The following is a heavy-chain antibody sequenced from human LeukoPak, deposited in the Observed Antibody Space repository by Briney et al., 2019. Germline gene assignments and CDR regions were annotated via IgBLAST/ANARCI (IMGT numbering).Heavy chain of an antibody. Sequence: SETLSLTCTVPGGSISSYYWSWIRQPPGKGLEWIGYIYYSGSTNYNPSLKSRVTISVDTSKNQFSLKLSSVTAADTAVYYCARTQYYDFWSGPYYFDYWGQGTLVTVSS. D-gene: IGHD3-3*01. J-gene: IGHJ4*02. CDR2: IYYSGST. CDR1: GGSISSYY. CDR3: ARTQYYDFWSGPYYFDY. V-gene: IGHV4-59*08.